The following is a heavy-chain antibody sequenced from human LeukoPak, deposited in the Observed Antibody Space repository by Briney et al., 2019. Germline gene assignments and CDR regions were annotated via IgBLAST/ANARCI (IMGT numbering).Heavy chain of an antibody. V-gene: IGHV1-18*01. CDR3: ARDLRGRIAAPDWFDP. J-gene: IGHJ5*02. CDR1: GYTFTSYG. D-gene: IGHD6-6*01. Sequence: ASVKVSCKASGYTFTSYGISWVRQAPGQGLEWMGWISAYSGNTDYAQKLQGRVTMTTDTSSSTAYMELRSLRSDDTAVYYCARDLRGRIAAPDWFDPWGQGTLVTVSS. CDR2: ISAYSGNT.